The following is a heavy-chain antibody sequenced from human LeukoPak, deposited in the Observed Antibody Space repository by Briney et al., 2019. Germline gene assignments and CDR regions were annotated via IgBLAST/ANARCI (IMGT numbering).Heavy chain of an antibody. V-gene: IGHV4-39*07. Sequence: SETLSLTCTVSGGSVSSSIYYWAWIRQPPGKGLEWIGNIYYSGSTYYNPSLKSRVTISVDTSKNQFSLKLSSVTAADTAVYYCARLRCSGGSCYPNYFDYWGQGTLVTVSS. D-gene: IGHD2-15*01. CDR1: GGSVSSSIYY. J-gene: IGHJ4*02. CDR3: ARLRCSGGSCYPNYFDY. CDR2: IYYSGST.